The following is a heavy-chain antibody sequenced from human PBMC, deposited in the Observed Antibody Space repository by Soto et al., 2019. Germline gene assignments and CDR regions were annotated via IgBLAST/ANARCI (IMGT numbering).Heavy chain of an antibody. V-gene: IGHV3-23*01. Sequence: GGSLRLSCAASGFTFSSYAMSWVRQAPGKGLEWVSAISGSGGSTYYADSVKGRFTISRDNSKNTLYLQMNSLRAEDTAVYYCAKAGYDRTLYYGMDVWGQGTTVTVSS. D-gene: IGHD5-12*01. J-gene: IGHJ6*02. CDR3: AKAGYDRTLYYGMDV. CDR2: ISGSGGST. CDR1: GFTFSSYA.